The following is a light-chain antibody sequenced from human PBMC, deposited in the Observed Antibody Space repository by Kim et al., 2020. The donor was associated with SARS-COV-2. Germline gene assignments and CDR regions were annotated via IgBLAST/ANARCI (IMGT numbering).Light chain of an antibody. CDR1: QGISSL. V-gene: IGKV1-9*01. CDR3: QQFKSYPIT. CDR2: AAS. J-gene: IGKJ5*01. Sequence: DIQLTQSPSFLSASVGDRVTITCRASQGISSLLAWYQQKPGKAPELLIFAASTLQSGVPSRFSGSGSGTEFTLTISSLQPEDFATYYCQQFKSYPITFGQGTRLEIK.